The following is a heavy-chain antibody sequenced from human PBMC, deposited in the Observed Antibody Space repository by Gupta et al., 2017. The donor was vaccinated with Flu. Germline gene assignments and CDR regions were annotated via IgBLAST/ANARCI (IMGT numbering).Heavy chain of an antibody. J-gene: IGHJ3*02. D-gene: IGHD5-24*01. CDR3: ATQDGDTVAESGDAFDI. CDR1: GFTFHSYE. CDR2: IRTSGSTV. Sequence: EVPLVESGGGLVQPGGSLRLSCIASGFTFHSYEMNWVRQAPGKGLEWVSYIRTSGSTVYYADAVKGRFSMSRDNDKNSLVLHMNSLRAEDTAVYYCATQDGDTVAESGDAFDIWGQGTMVTVSS. V-gene: IGHV3-48*03.